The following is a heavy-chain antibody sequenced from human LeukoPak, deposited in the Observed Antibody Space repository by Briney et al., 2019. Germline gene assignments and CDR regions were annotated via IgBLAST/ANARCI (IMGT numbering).Heavy chain of an antibody. D-gene: IGHD1-26*01. Sequence: PSGTLSLTCGVSGGSISSTNWYSWVRQPPGQGLEWIGEISLSGLTNYNPSLKSRVTMSLDKSKNLLSPTLTSVTAADTAVYYCSRESGAFSPFGYWGQGTLVTVTS. V-gene: IGHV4-4*02. J-gene: IGHJ4*02. CDR2: ISLSGLT. CDR3: SRESGAFSPFGY. CDR1: GGSISSTNW.